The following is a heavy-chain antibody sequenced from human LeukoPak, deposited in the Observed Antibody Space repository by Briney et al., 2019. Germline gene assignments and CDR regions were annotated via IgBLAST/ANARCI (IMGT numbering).Heavy chain of an antibody. V-gene: IGHV3-23*01. Sequence: GGSLRLSCVASGVTLSNYAMSWARQAPGKGLEWVSGISSSGSGGNTYYADSVKGRFTISRDSSRNTLFLRMNTLRAEDTAIYYCAKDRTVGASYWYFDLWGRGTLVTVSS. D-gene: IGHD1-26*01. CDR2: ISSSGSGGNT. CDR3: AKDRTVGASYWYFDL. J-gene: IGHJ2*01. CDR1: GVTLSNYA.